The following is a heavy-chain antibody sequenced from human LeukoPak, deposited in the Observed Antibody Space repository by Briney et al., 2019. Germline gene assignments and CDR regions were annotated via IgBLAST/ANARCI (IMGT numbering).Heavy chain of an antibody. D-gene: IGHD4-11*01. V-gene: IGHV7-4-1*02. CDR1: GYTFTTYA. J-gene: IGHJ6*03. CDR3: ARDGQTYSNLQLKGVRYYYYYMDV. CDR2: INTNTGNP. Sequence: ASAKVSCKASGYTFTTYAMNWVRQAPGQGLEWMGWINTNTGNPTYAQGFTGRLVFSLDTSVSTAYLQISSLKAEDTAVYYCARDGQTYSNLQLKGVRYYYYYMDVWGKGTTVTVSS.